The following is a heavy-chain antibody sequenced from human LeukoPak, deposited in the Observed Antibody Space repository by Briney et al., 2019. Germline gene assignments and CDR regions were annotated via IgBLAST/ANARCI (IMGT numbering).Heavy chain of an antibody. J-gene: IGHJ4*02. V-gene: IGHV1-18*01. CDR1: GYTFTSYG. CDR3: ARVVAYCGGDCYSEFDY. Sequence: GASVKVSCKASGYTFTSYGISWVRQAPGQRLEWMGWISAYNGNTNYAQKLQGRVTMTTDTSTSTAYMELRSLRSDDTAVYYCARVVAYCGGDCYSEFDYWGQGTLVTVSS. D-gene: IGHD2-21*02. CDR2: ISAYNGNT.